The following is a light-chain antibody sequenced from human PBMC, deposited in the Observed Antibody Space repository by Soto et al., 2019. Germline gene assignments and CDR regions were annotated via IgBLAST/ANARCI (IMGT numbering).Light chain of an antibody. CDR1: SSDVCGYNY. V-gene: IGLV2-14*01. Sequence: QSALTQPASVSGSPGQSITISCTGTSSDVCGYNYVSWYQQHPGKAPKLMIYDVSNRPSGVSNRFSGSKSGNTASLTISGLQAEDEADYYCSSYTSSSTGVFGGGTKLTVL. CDR2: DVS. J-gene: IGLJ3*02. CDR3: SSYTSSSTGV.